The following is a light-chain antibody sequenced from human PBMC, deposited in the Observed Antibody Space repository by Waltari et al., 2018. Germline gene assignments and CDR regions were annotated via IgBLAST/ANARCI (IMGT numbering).Light chain of an antibody. CDR3: QQYRTFHWT. Sequence: DIQMTQSPSTLSASVGDRVTITCRARQNINNWLAWYQQKPGKAPSLLISKTSNVQTGVPTRFSGSGSGTEFTLTISSLQPDDFATYHCQQYRTFHWTFGQGTKVEI. V-gene: IGKV1-5*03. CDR2: KTS. CDR1: QNINNW. J-gene: IGKJ1*01.